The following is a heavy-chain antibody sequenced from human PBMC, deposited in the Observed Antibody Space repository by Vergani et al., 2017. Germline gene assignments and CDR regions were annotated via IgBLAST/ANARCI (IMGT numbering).Heavy chain of an antibody. CDR2: MYHSGST. Sequence: QVQLQESGPGLVKPSGTLSLTCAVSGGSLSSSNWWSWVRQPPGKGLEWIGEMYHSGSTNYNPSLKSRVTISVDKSKNQFSLKLSSVTAADTAVYYYATSQRPHSPDDYWGQGTLVTVSS. D-gene: IGHD6-25*01. CDR1: GGSLSSSNW. CDR3: ATSQRPHSPDDY. V-gene: IGHV4-4*02. J-gene: IGHJ4*02.